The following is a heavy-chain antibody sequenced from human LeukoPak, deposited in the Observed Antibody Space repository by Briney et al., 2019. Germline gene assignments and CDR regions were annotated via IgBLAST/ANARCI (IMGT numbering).Heavy chain of an antibody. J-gene: IGHJ4*02. V-gene: IGHV1-18*01. Sequence: ASVKVSCKASGYTFTSYGISWVRQAPGQGLEWMGWISAYNGNTNYAQKLQGRVTMTTDTSTSTAYMELRSLRSDDTAVYYCARHHYYDSSGYLGVPFDYWGQGTLVTVSS. CDR3: ARHHYYDSSGYLGVPFDY. CDR2: ISAYNGNT. CDR1: GYTFTSYG. D-gene: IGHD3-22*01.